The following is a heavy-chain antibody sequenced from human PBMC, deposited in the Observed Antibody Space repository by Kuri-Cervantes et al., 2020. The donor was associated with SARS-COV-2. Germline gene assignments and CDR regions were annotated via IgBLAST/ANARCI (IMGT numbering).Heavy chain of an antibody. Sequence: GESLKISCAASGFTFSSSAMSWVRQAPGKGLEWVSAISGSGGSTYYEDAVKGRFTISRYNYKNTLYVQMHSLRAEDKAVYYCASSRGYSGYGLYYYYYMDVWGKGTTVTVSS. CDR2: ISGSGGST. CDR1: GFTFSSSA. V-gene: IGHV3-23*01. D-gene: IGHD5-12*01. J-gene: IGHJ6*03. CDR3: ASSRGYSGYGLYYYYYMDV.